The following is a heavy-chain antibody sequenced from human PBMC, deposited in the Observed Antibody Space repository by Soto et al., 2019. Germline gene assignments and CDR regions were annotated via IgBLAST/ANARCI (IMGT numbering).Heavy chain of an antibody. CDR1: GGAISSSQHS. J-gene: IGHJ6*02. V-gene: IGHV4-39*01. Sequence: SETLYLTCTVSGGAISSSQHSCGWIRQPPGKGLEWMGTISYSVSTYYNPSLNGRVIISVATSKNQVSLKLTSLTAADTAVYYCSRRYSFGSGKYGVDVCGQGTIVT. D-gene: IGHD3-10*01. CDR3: SRRYSFGSGKYGVDV. CDR2: ISYSVST.